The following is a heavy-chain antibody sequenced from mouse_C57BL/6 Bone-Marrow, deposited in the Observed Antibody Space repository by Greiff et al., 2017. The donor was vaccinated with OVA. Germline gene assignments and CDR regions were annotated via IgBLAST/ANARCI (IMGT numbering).Heavy chain of an antibody. CDR2: IYPGSGST. CDR1: GYTFTSYW. V-gene: IGHV1-55*01. Sequence: VQLQQPGAELVKPGASVKMSCKASGYTFTSYWITWVKQRPGQGLEWIGDIYPGSGSTNYNEKFKSKATLTVDTSSSTAYMQLRSLTSEDSAVYYGARRYYGSSYWYCDVWGTGTTVTVSS. CDR3: ARRYYGSSYWYCDV. J-gene: IGHJ1*03. D-gene: IGHD1-1*01.